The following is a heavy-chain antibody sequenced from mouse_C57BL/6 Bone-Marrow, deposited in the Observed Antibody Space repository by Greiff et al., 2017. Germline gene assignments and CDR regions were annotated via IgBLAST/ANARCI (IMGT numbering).Heavy chain of an antibody. J-gene: IGHJ4*01. Sequence: EVKVVESGGGLVQSGRSLRLSCATSGFTFSDFYMEWVRQAPGKGLEWIAASRNKANDYTTEESASVKGRFIVSRDTSQSILYLQMNALRAEDTAIYYCARAKGYAMDYWGQGTSVTVSS. CDR1: GFTFSDFY. V-gene: IGHV7-1*01. CDR3: ARAKGYAMDY. CDR2: SRNKANDYTT.